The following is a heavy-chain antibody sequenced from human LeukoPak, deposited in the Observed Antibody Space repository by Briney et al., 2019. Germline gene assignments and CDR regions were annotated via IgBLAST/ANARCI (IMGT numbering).Heavy chain of an antibody. V-gene: IGHV1-2*02. J-gene: IGHJ4*02. CDR3: ASRPDTSSVTLFDY. CDR2: INLNSGGT. Sequence: ASVKASCKASGYTFTGFYIHWVRQAPGQGLEWMGWINLNSGGTDYAQRFQGRIIMTRDTSITTAYMELSSLTSDDTAIYYCASRPDTSSVTLFDYWGQGALVTVSS. D-gene: IGHD6-19*01. CDR1: GYTFTGFY.